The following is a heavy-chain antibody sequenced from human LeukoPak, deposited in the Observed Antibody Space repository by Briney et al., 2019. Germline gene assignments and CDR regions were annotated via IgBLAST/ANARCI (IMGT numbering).Heavy chain of an antibody. CDR3: ARGKVRGVRFDY. CDR2: IYYSGST. V-gene: IGHV4-59*01. CDR1: GGSISSYY. Sequence: SETLSLTCTVSGGSISSYYWTWIRQPPGKGLEWIGYIYYSGSTNYSPSLKSRVTISVDTSKNQFSLKLSSVTAADTAVYYCARGKVRGVRFDYWGQGTLVTVSS. J-gene: IGHJ4*02. D-gene: IGHD3-10*01.